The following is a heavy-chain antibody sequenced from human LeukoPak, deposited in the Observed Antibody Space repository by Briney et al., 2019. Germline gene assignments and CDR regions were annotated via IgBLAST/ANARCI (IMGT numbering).Heavy chain of an antibody. D-gene: IGHD2-2*01. CDR2: IYTSEST. Sequence: MASQTLSLTCTVYGGSVSSGTYYWSWIRQPAGKGLEWIGHIYTSESTNYNPSLKSRVTISVDTSKNQFSLKLTSVTAADTAVYYCARDDWTYCSSTTCPDAYIWGQGTMVTVS. CDR3: ARDDWTYCSSTTCPDAYI. CDR1: GGSVSSGTYY. J-gene: IGHJ3*02. V-gene: IGHV4-61*09.